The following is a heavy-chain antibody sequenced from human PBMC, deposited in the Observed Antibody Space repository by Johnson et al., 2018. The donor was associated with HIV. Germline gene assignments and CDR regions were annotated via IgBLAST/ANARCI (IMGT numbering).Heavy chain of an antibody. CDR2: IGTAGDT. V-gene: IGHV3-13*01. J-gene: IGHJ3*02. CDR3: ARALRTALGSPWNGGYDAFDI. Sequence: VQLVESGGGLVQPGGSLRLSCAASGFTFSSYDMHWVRQATGKGLEWVSAIGTAGDTYYPGSVKGRFTISRENAKNSLYLQMISLRAGDTAVYYCARALRTALGSPWNGGYDAFDIWGQGTMVTVSS. CDR1: GFTFSSYD. D-gene: IGHD1-1*01.